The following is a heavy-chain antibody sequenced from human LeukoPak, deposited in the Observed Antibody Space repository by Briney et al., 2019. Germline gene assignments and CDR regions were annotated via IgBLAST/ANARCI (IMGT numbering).Heavy chain of an antibody. CDR1: GFTFSSSD. Sequence: GGSLRLSCAASGFTFSSSDMHWVRQVIGKGLEWVSAIGTVGDTYYSDSVKGRFTISRDNAKNTLYLQMNSLRAEDTAVYYCAKDPYSSGWFDAFDIWGQGTMVTVSS. J-gene: IGHJ3*02. CDR3: AKDPYSSGWFDAFDI. V-gene: IGHV3-13*01. D-gene: IGHD6-19*01. CDR2: IGTVGDT.